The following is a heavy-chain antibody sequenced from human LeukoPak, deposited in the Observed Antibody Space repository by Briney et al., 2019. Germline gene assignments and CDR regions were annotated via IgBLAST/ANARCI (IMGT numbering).Heavy chain of an antibody. D-gene: IGHD2-8*01. Sequence: GGSLRLSCAASGFTFSSYSMNWVRQAPGKGLEWVSSISSSSGYIYYADSVKGRFTISRDNAKNSLYLQMNSLRAEDTAVYYCARGLAMLYNYWGQGTLVTVSS. CDR2: ISSSSGYI. V-gene: IGHV3-21*01. CDR1: GFTFSSYS. J-gene: IGHJ4*02. CDR3: ARGLAMLYNY.